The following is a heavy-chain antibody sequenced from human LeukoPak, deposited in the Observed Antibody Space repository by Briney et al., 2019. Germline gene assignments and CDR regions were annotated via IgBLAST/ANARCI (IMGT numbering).Heavy chain of an antibody. D-gene: IGHD2-2*01. CDR2: IYSGGST. CDR1: GFTFSSNY. J-gene: IGHJ6*03. Sequence: GGSLRLSCAASGFTFSSNYMSWVRQAPGKGLEWVSVIYSGGSTYYADSVKGRFTISRDNSKNTLYLQMNSLRAEDTAVYYCARHVCSSTNCSHGMDVWGKGTTVTVSS. CDR3: ARHVCSSTNCSHGMDV. V-gene: IGHV3-66*04.